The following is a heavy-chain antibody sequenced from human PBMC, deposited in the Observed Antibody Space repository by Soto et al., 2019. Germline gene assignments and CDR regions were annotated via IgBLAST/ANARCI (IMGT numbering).Heavy chain of an antibody. J-gene: IGHJ3*02. D-gene: IGHD4-17*01. Sequence: SETLSLTCTVSGGSISSYYWSWIRQPPGKGLEWIGYIYYSGSTNYNPSLKSRVTISVDTSKNQFSLKLSSVTAADTAGYYCARGALIDYGDYHRRGAFDIWGQGTMVTVSS. V-gene: IGHV4-59*12. CDR2: IYYSGST. CDR1: GGSISSYY. CDR3: ARGALIDYGDYHRRGAFDI.